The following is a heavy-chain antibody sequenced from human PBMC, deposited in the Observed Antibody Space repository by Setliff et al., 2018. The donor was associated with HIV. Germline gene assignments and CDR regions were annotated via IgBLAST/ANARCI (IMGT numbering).Heavy chain of an antibody. J-gene: IGHJ6*02. CDR1: GFTFDDYT. CDR2: MRGEAYGGTT. CDR3: TRGRVSLGGLDI. D-gene: IGHD6-6*01. V-gene: IGHV3-49*04. Sequence: PGGSLRLSCTPFGFTFDDYTMSWVRQAPGKGLEWVGIMRGEAYGGTTEYAASVKGRFTISKDISKGIAYLQMNSLRTEDTAVYYCTRGRVSLGGLDIWGQGTTVTVSS.